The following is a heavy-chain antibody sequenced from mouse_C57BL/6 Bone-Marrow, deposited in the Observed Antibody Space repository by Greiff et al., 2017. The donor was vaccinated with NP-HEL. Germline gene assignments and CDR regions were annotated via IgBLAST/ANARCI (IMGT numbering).Heavy chain of an antibody. CDR3: ARDTTGLFDY. V-gene: IGHV1-69*01. J-gene: IGHJ2*01. D-gene: IGHD1-1*01. CDR1: GYTFTSYW. Sequence: QVQLQQSGAELVMPGASVKLSCKASGYTFTSYWMHWVKQRPGQGLEWIGEIDPSDSYTNYNQKFKGKSTLTVDKSSSTAYMQLSSLTSEDSAVYYCARDTTGLFDYWGQGTTLTVSS. CDR2: IDPSDSYT.